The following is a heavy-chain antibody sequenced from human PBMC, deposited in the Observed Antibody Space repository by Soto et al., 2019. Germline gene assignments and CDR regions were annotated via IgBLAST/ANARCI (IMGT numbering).Heavy chain of an antibody. CDR3: AKVAGGLGYFDL. D-gene: IGHD3-16*01. V-gene: IGHV3-23*01. CDR2: ISATGGNI. J-gene: IGHJ2*01. Sequence: GSLRLSCVASGFTFSDYAMTWVRQAPGKGLEWVATISATGGNIEYTDSLKGRFTISRDNSKNTLYLQLNGLTSDDTAVHYCAKVAGGLGYFDLWGRGILVTVSS. CDR1: GFTFSDYA.